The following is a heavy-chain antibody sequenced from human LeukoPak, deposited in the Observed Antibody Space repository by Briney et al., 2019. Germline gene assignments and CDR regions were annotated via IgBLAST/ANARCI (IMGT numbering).Heavy chain of an antibody. D-gene: IGHD3-10*01. CDR1: GFTFSDYY. V-gene: IGHV3-11*01. CDR3: ARSGRFGELWYFDY. J-gene: IGHJ4*02. CDR2: ISSSGSII. Sequence: PGGSLRLSCAASGFTFSDYYMSWIRQAPGKGLEWVSYISSSGSIIYYADSVKGRFTISRDNAKNSLYLQMNSLRAEDTAVYYCARSGRFGELWYFDYWGQGTLVTVSS.